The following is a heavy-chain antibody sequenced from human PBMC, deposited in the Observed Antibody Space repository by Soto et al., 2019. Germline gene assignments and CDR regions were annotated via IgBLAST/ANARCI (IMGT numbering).Heavy chain of an antibody. Sequence: ASVKVSCKASGYTFTSYGISWVRQAPGQGLEWMGWISAYNGNTNYAQKLQGRVTMTTDTSTSTAYMELRSLRSDDTAVYYCARAYEVDSSSPGESFDYWGQGTLVTSPQ. CDR1: GYTFTSYG. CDR3: ARAYEVDSSSPGESFDY. V-gene: IGHV1-18*01. J-gene: IGHJ4*02. D-gene: IGHD6-6*01. CDR2: ISAYNGNT.